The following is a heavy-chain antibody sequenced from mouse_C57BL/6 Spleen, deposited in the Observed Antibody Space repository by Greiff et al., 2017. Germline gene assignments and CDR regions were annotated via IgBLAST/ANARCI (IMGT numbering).Heavy chain of an antibody. J-gene: IGHJ3*01. CDR2: IYPGSGST. V-gene: IGHV1-55*01. CDR1: GYTFTSYW. Sequence: VQLQQPGAELVKPGASVKMSCKASGYTFTSYWITWVKQRPGQGLEWIGDIYPGSGSTNYNEKFKSKATLTVDTSSSTAYMQLSSLTSEDSAVYYRARGRMVTTRDWFAYWGQGTLVTVSA. CDR3: ARGRMVTTRDWFAY. D-gene: IGHD2-2*01.